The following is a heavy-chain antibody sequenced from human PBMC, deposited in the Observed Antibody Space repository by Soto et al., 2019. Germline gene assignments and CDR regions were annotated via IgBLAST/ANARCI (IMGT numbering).Heavy chain of an antibody. CDR3: ARRDYDSLTCYGGMDV. D-gene: IGHD3-9*01. V-gene: IGHV5-51*01. Sequence: GESLKISCKGSGYSFTTYWIAWVRQMPGKRLEFMGIIYPGDSDTRYSPSFQGQVTISADKSISTAYRLWSSLRVSAIAMYYCARRDYDSLTCYGGMDVWGQGTTVTVSS. CDR1: GYSFTTYW. CDR2: IYPGDSDT. J-gene: IGHJ6*02.